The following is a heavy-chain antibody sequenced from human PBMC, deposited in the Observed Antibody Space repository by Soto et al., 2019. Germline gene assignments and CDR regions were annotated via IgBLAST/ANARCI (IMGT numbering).Heavy chain of an antibody. Sequence: GGSLRLSCAASGFTFSTYPVSWVRQAPGKGLEWVSGISGSGISTYYTDSVKGRFTISRDNSKNTVFLQMNSLRDEDTAVYYCVKPPVITASYYYYDMDVWGQGTTVTVSS. CDR1: GFTFSTYP. CDR3: VKPPVITASYYYYDMDV. J-gene: IGHJ6*02. V-gene: IGHV3-23*01. D-gene: IGHD4-4*01. CDR2: ISGSGIST.